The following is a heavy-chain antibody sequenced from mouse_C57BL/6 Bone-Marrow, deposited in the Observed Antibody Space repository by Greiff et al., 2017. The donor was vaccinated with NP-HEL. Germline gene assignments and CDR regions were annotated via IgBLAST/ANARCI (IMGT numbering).Heavy chain of an antibody. D-gene: IGHD2-4*01. CDR1: GFTFTDYY. CDR3: ARSIYDDYADDPVYAMDY. J-gene: IGHJ4*01. Sequence: EVKVVESGGGLVQPGGSLSLSCAASGFTFTDYYMSWVRQPPGKALEWLVFIRNKANGYTTAYSASVKGRFTSTRDTSQSILSLQMNALRAEDSATYYCARSIYDDYADDPVYAMDYWGQGTSVTVSS. V-gene: IGHV7-3*01. CDR2: IRNKANGYTT.